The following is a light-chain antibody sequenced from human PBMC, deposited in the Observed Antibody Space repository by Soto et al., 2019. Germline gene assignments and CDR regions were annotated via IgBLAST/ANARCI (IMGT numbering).Light chain of an antibody. CDR1: SSDVGAYNF. CDR2: NVY. V-gene: IGLV2-14*03. Sequence: VLTQPASVSGSPGQSITISCTGTSSDVGAYNFVSWHQQHPGKAPKLMIYNVYDRPSGISYRFSGSKSGNTASLTISGLQGEDEAYYYCSAYTVSRTYVFGTGTKVTVL. J-gene: IGLJ1*01. CDR3: SAYTVSRTYV.